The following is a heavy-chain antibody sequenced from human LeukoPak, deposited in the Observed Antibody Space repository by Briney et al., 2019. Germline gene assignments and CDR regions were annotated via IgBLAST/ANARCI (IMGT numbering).Heavy chain of an antibody. CDR3: AKIPYCGGDCFYNWFDP. J-gene: IGHJ5*02. V-gene: IGHV3-30*02. CDR1: GFTFSSYG. D-gene: IGHD2-21*01. CDR2: IRYDGSNK. Sequence: PRGSLRLSCAASGFTFSSYGMHWVRQAPGKGLEWVAFIRYDGSNKYYADSVKGRFTISRDNSKNTLYLQMNSLRAEDTAVYYRAKIPYCGGDCFYNWFDPWGQGTLVTVSS.